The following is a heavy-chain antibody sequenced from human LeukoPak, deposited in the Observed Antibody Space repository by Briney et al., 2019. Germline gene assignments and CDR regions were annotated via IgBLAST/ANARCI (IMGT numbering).Heavy chain of an antibody. CDR2: ISSSSSTI. CDR1: GFTFSSYS. D-gene: IGHD6-19*01. Sequence: GGSLNLSCGASGFTFSSYSMNWVRQAPGKGLGWVSYISSSSSTIYYADSVKGRFTISRDNAKNSLYLQINSLRDEDTAVYYCARDRFGYGSGCYGKAVDYWGQGTLVTVSS. V-gene: IGHV3-48*02. J-gene: IGHJ4*02. CDR3: ARDRFGYGSGCYGKAVDY.